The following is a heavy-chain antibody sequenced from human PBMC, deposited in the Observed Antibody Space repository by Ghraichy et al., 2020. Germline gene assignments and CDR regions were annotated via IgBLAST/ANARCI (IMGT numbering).Heavy chain of an antibody. CDR3: AKGRILTGYSLVDY. V-gene: IGHV3-30*18. CDR2: MSDDGSER. D-gene: IGHD3-9*01. CDR1: GFIFSNYA. J-gene: IGHJ4*02. Sequence: LTCAASGFIFSNYAMHWVRQAPGKGLEWVAVMSDDGSERKYADSVKGRFTVSRDNSKNTLYLQMNSLRAEDTALYYCAKGRILTGYSLVDYWGQGTLVTVSS.